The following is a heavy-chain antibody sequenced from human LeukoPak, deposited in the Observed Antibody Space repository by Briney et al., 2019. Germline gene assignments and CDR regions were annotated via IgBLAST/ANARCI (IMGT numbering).Heavy chain of an antibody. J-gene: IGHJ4*02. CDR3: ASLNNYYDSSGYASYFDY. Sequence: SETLSLTCAVYGGSLSGYYWSWLRQPPGKGLEWIGEINHSGSTNYNPSLKSRVTISVDTSKNQFSLKLSSVTAADTAVYYCASLNNYYDSSGYASYFDYWGQGTLVTVSS. CDR2: INHSGST. V-gene: IGHV4-34*01. CDR1: GGSLSGYY. D-gene: IGHD3-22*01.